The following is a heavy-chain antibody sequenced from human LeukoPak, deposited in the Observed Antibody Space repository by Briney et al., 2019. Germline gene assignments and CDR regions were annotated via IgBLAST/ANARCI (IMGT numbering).Heavy chain of an antibody. CDR1: GYTFTGYY. CDR2: INPNSGGT. V-gene: IGHV1-2*02. CDR3: ARDVGLGGYDLGANFDY. D-gene: IGHD5-12*01. J-gene: IGHJ4*02. Sequence: ASVKVSCKASGYTFTGYYMHWVRQAPGQGLEWMGWINPNSGGTNYAQKFQGRVTMTMDTSISTAYMELSRLRSDDTAVYYCARDVGLGGYDLGANFDYWGQGTLVTVSS.